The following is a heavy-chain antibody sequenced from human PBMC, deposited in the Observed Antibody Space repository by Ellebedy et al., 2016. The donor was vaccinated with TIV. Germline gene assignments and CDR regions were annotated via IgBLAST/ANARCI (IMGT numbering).Heavy chain of an antibody. CDR3: VRDISGLNWFDS. J-gene: IGHJ5*01. Sequence: SETLSLTCAVYGGSFSGYYWSWIRQPPGKGLEWIGEINHSGSTNYNPSLKSRVTISVDTSKSHFSLKLNSLVAADTAVYYCVRDISGLNWFDSWGQGILVTVSS. D-gene: IGHD6-19*01. V-gene: IGHV4-34*01. CDR1: GGSFSGYY. CDR2: INHSGST.